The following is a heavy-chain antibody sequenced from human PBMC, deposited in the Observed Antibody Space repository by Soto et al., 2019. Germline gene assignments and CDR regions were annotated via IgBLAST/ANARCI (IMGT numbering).Heavy chain of an antibody. CDR2: IYYSGST. D-gene: IGHD3-3*01. V-gene: IGHV4-31*03. CDR1: GGSISSGGYY. J-gene: IGHJ5*02. Sequence: SETLSLTCTVSGGSISSGGYYWSWIRQHPGKGLEWIGYIYYSGSTYYNPSLKSRVTISVDTSKNQFSLKLSSVTAADTAVYYCARSRRITIFGVVIPNWFDPWGQGTLVTVSS. CDR3: ARSRRITIFGVVIPNWFDP.